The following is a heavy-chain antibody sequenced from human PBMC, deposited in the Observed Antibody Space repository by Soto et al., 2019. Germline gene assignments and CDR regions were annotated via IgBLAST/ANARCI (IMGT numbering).Heavy chain of an antibody. V-gene: IGHV1-69*08. CDR1: GGTFSSYT. J-gene: IGHJ5*02. CDR2: IIPILGIA. Sequence: QVQLVQSGAEVKKPGSSVKVSCKASGGTFSSYTISWVRQAPGQGLEWMGRIIPILGIANYAQKFQGRVTITADKATSTAYMELSSLSSEDTAVYYCARDLPWFDPWGQGTLVTVSS. CDR3: ARDLPWFDP.